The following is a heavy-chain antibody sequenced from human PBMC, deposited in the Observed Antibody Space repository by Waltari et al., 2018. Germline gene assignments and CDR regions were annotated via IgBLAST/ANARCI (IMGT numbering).Heavy chain of an antibody. Sequence: QVQLVESGGGVVKTGGSLRLSCAASGFTFSICAMHWVRQAPGKGLEWVAFVSIDGRSQYYRDSVKGRFTISRDNSENTVYLQMNSLRPEDTAVYYCARHMLALGDGDSWGQGTVVTVSS. CDR3: ARHMLALGDGDS. CDR2: VSIDGRSQ. J-gene: IGHJ4*02. CDR1: GFTFSICA. V-gene: IGHV3-30*02. D-gene: IGHD1-26*01.